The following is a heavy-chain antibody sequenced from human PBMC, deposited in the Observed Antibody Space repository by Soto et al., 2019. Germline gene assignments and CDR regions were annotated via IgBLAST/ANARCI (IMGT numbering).Heavy chain of an antibody. Sequence: RVSVKVSCKASGYTFTGYYMHWVRQAPGQGLEWMGWINPNSGGTNYAQKFQGRVTMTRDTSISTAYMELSRLRSDDTAVYYCARELFSFNPYDFWSRITPPGWFDPWGQGTLVTVSS. D-gene: IGHD3-3*01. J-gene: IGHJ5*02. V-gene: IGHV1-2*02. CDR2: INPNSGGT. CDR1: GYTFTGYY. CDR3: ARELFSFNPYDFWSRITPPGWFDP.